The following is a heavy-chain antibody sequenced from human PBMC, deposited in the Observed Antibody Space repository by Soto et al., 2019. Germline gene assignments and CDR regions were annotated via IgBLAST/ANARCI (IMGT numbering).Heavy chain of an antibody. J-gene: IGHJ6*02. CDR3: ATDGSYAQHV. CDR2: IYSDGSIT. CDR1: GFTFSSTW. Sequence: HPGGSLRLSCTASGFTFSSTWMHWVRQAPGRGLVWVSHIYSDGSITAYADSVKGRFTISRDNARNMMYLQMNSLRVEDTAVYYCATDGSYAQHVWGQGTTVTVSS. D-gene: IGHD2-2*01. V-gene: IGHV3-74*01.